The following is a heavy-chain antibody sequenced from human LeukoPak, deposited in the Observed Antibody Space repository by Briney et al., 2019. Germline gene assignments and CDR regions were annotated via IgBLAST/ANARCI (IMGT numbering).Heavy chain of an antibody. CDR3: ARTEGPAAGYFDY. CDR2: IYYSGST. Sequence: PSETLSLTCTVSGGSINSYYWSWIRQPPGKGLEWIGYIYYSGSTNYNPSLKSRVTISVDTSKNQFSLKLSSVTAADTAVYYCARTEGPAAGYFDYWGQGTLVTVSS. CDR1: GGSINSYY. J-gene: IGHJ4*02. D-gene: IGHD6-13*01. V-gene: IGHV4-59*01.